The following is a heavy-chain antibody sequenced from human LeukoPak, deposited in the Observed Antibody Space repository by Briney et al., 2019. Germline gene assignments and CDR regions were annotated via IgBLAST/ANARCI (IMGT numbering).Heavy chain of an antibody. J-gene: IGHJ4*02. D-gene: IGHD3-22*01. CDR1: GYTFTSYG. CDR2: ISAYNGNT. V-gene: IGHV1-18*01. Sequence: ASVKLSCNASGYTFTSYGISWVRQAPGQGLEWMGWISAYNGNTNYAQKLQGRVTMTTDTSTSTAYMELRSLRSDDTAVYYCAREQDNYDSSGYYDYWGQGTLVTVS. CDR3: AREQDNYDSSGYYDY.